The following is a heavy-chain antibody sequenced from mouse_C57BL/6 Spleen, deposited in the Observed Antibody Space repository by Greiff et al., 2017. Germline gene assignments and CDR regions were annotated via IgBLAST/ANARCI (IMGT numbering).Heavy chain of an antibody. CDR3: TRSETEAFDY. CDR2: IDPETGGT. CDR1: GYTFTDYE. J-gene: IGHJ2*01. Sequence: VQLKESGAELVRPGASVTLSCKASGYTFTDYEMHWVKQTPVHGLEWIGAIDPETGGTAYNQKFKGKAILTADKSSSTAYMELRSLTSEDSAVYYCTRSETEAFDYWGQGTTLTVSS. D-gene: IGHD3-2*02. V-gene: IGHV1-15*01.